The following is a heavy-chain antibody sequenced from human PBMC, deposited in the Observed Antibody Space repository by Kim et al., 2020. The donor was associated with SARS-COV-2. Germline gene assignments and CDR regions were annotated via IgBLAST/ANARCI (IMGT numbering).Heavy chain of an antibody. CDR1: GGSFSGYY. CDR2: INHSGST. D-gene: IGHD3-22*01. Sequence: SETLSLTCAVYGGSFSGYYWSWIRQPPGKGLEWIGEINHSGSTNYNPSLKSRVTISVDTSKNQFSLKLSSVTAADTAVYYCARRPYYYDSSGFEDWYWGQGTLVTVSS. J-gene: IGHJ4*02. CDR3: ARRPYYYDSSGFEDWY. V-gene: IGHV4-34*01.